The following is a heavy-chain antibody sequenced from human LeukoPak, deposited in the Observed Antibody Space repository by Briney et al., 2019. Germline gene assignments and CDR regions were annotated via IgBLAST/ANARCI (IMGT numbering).Heavy chain of an antibody. CDR1: GFTFSSYE. D-gene: IGHD5/OR15-5a*01. CDR2: ISSSGSTI. J-gene: IGHJ5*02. V-gene: IGHV3-48*03. CDR3: ARQPPRVFYVGWFDP. Sequence: PGGSLRLSCAASGFTFSSYEMNWVRQAPGKGLEWVSYISSSGSTIYYADSVKGRFTISRDNAKNSLYLQMNSLRAEDTAVYYCARQPPRVFYVGWFDPWGQGTLVTVSS.